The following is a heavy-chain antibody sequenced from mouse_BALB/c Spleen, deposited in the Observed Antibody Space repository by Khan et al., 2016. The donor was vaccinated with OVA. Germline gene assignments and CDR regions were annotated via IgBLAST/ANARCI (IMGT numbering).Heavy chain of an antibody. CDR1: GFTFSSFG. CDR3: ARSYFYGYYFDQ. D-gene: IGHD1-1*01. CDR2: ISGDSYTI. Sequence: EVPLVESGGGLVQPGGSRKLSCVASGFTFSSFGMHWVRQAPEKGLEWVAYISGDSYTISYTDTVKGRFTISRDNPKNTLFLQMTSLRSEDMAMYYCARSYFYGYYFDQWGQGTTLTVSS. V-gene: IGHV5-17*02. J-gene: IGHJ2*01.